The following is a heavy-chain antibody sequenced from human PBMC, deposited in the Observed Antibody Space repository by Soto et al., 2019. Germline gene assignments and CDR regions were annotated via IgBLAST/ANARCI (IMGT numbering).Heavy chain of an antibody. CDR2: LFYSGST. D-gene: IGHD6-19*01. Sequence: SDTLSLTCTVSGGSISSYYWSWIRQPPGAGLEWIGFLFYSGSTNYNPSLKSRVTISVDTSKNQFSLKLSSVTAADTAVYYCARHGDNSGWENWLDPWGQGTLVTVSS. V-gene: IGHV4-59*08. CDR3: ARHGDNSGWENWLDP. J-gene: IGHJ5*02. CDR1: GGSISSYY.